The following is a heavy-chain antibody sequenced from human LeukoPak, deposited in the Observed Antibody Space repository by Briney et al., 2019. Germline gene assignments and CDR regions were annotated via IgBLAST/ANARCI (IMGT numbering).Heavy chain of an antibody. CDR2: ISDSGGST. V-gene: IGHV3-23*01. CDR3: AKDLSRAVSADWFDP. D-gene: IGHD6-19*01. Sequence: GGSLRLSCAASGFTFSNYDMSWVRQAPGKGPEWVSSISDSGGSTYYADSVKGRFTISRDNSKNTLYLQMTNLRAADTAVYYCAKDLSRAVSADWFDPWDQGSLVTVSS. CDR1: GFTFSNYD. J-gene: IGHJ5*02.